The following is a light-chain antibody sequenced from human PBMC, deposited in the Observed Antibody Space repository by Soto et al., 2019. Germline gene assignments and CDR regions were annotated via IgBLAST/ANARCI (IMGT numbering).Light chain of an antibody. V-gene: IGLV2-23*01. Sequence: QSALTQPASVSGSPGQSITISCTGSNSDIGNYNIVSWYQQHPDKAPQLIIYEATKRPSGVSNRFSGSKSGNTASLTISGLQAEDEGEYHCCSYAGSNVVVFGTGTKVTVL. CDR2: EAT. CDR3: CSYAGSNVVV. J-gene: IGLJ1*01. CDR1: NSDIGNYNI.